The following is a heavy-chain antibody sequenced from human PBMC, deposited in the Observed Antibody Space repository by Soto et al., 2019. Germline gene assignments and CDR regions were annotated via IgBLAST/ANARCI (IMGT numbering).Heavy chain of an antibody. D-gene: IGHD7-27*01. J-gene: IGHJ4*02. V-gene: IGHV3-30-3*01. CDR3: ARDPKTSGGQHWAFNYFDS. CDR1: GFSFSISP. CDR2: ISYDGTNK. Sequence: GGSLRLSCAASGFSFSISPMHWVRQAPGKGPEWVALISYDGTNKFYADSVKGRFTISRDNSKSTLYLQVDSLRPEDAAVYYCARDPKTSGGQHWAFNYFDSWGQGTLVTVSS.